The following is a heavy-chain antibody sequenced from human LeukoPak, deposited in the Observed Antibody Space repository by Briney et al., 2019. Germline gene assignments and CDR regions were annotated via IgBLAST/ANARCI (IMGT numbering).Heavy chain of an antibody. CDR1: GGSISTTSSS. V-gene: IGHV4-39*01. CDR3: ARLPRSGKYYFDY. CDR2: IYYTGST. Sequence: SETLSLTCTVSGGSISTTSSSWVWTRQPPGKGLEWIGNIYYTGSTYNNPSLKSRVTFSVDTSENQFSLKLSSVTAADTAVYYCARLPRSGKYYFDYWGQGTLVTVSS. D-gene: IGHD3-10*01. J-gene: IGHJ4*02.